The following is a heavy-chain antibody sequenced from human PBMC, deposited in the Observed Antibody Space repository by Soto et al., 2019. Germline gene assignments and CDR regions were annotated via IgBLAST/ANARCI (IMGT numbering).Heavy chain of an antibody. V-gene: IGHV1-8*01. CDR1: GYTFTSYD. CDR2: MNPNSGNT. D-gene: IGHD3-16*01. CDR3: ARGAGVGYVYYYYVDF. Sequence: QVQLVQSGAEVKKPGASVKVSCKASGYTFTSYDINWVRQATGEGRERMGWMNPNSGNTGYAQKFQGRVTLTRNTSISTDYRELSSLRSEDTAVYYCARGAGVGYVYYYYVDFWGKGTTVTVSS. J-gene: IGHJ6*03.